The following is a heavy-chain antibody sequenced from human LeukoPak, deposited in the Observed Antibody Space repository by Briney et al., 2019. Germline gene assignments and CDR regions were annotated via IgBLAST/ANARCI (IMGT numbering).Heavy chain of an antibody. D-gene: IGHD3-22*01. Sequence: GGSLRLSCAASGFTFSSYAMSWVRQAPGKGLVWVSRINSDGSSTSYADSVKGRFTISRDNAKNTLYLQMNSLRAEDTAVYYCARDRRYYDSSGYYPDPLDYWGQGTLVTVSS. CDR3: ARDRRYYDSSGYYPDPLDY. V-gene: IGHV3-74*01. CDR1: GFTFSSYA. CDR2: INSDGSST. J-gene: IGHJ4*02.